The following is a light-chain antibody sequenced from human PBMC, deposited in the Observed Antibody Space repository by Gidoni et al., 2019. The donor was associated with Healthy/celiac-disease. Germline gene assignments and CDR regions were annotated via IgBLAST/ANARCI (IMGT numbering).Light chain of an antibody. Sequence: IVLTQAPATLSLSPGERATLSCGASQSVSSSYLAWYQQKPGLAPRLLIYDASSSATAIPDRCSGSGSGTAFTLTISRLEPADFAVYYCQQYGSSRLTFGGGTKVEIK. J-gene: IGKJ4*01. CDR3: QQYGSSRLT. CDR2: DAS. V-gene: IGKV3D-20*01. CDR1: QSVSSSY.